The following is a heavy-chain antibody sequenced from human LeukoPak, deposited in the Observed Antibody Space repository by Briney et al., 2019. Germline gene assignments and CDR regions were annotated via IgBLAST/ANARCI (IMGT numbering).Heavy chain of an antibody. Sequence: NPGGPLRLSCAASGFTFSSYSMNWVRQAPGKGLEWVSSISSSSYIYYADSVKGRFTISRDNAKNSLYLQMNSLRAEDTAVYYCAKDRTYYYESRGYFDYWGQGTLVTVSS. CDR1: GFTFSSYS. J-gene: IGHJ4*02. D-gene: IGHD3-22*01. CDR3: AKDRTYYYESRGYFDY. CDR2: ISSSSYI. V-gene: IGHV3-21*04.